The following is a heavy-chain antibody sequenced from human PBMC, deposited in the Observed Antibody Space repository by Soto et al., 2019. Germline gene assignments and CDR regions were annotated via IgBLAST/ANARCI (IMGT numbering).Heavy chain of an antibody. CDR1: GYSFTSYW. CDR2: IYPGDSDT. V-gene: IGHV5-51*01. D-gene: IGHD6-19*01. J-gene: IGHJ6*03. Sequence: GESLKISCKGSGYSFTSYWIGWVRQMPGKGLEWMGIIYPGDSDTRYSPSFQGQVTISADKSISTAYLQWSSLKASDTAMYYCARNLRPSPRVAVAGTSRPYYYYMDVWGKGTTVTVSS. CDR3: ARNLRPSPRVAVAGTSRPYYYYMDV.